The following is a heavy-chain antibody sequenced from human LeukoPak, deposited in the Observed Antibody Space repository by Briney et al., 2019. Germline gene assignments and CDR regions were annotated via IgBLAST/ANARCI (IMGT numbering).Heavy chain of an antibody. Sequence: SVKVFYKASGRTFSSYAISWVRQAPGQGLEWMGWIIPIFGTANYAQKFQGRVTITTDEYTSTAYMELSSLRSEDTAVYYCSFDCSSTSCYQDYWGQGTLVTVSS. CDR3: SFDCSSTSCYQDY. CDR2: IIPIFGTA. D-gene: IGHD2-2*01. J-gene: IGHJ4*02. V-gene: IGHV1-69*05. CDR1: GRTFSSYA.